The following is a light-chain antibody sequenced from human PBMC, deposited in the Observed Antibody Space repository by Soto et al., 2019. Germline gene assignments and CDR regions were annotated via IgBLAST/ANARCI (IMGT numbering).Light chain of an antibody. CDR1: QSISSS. V-gene: IGKV1-39*01. CDR3: QQSFNLPRT. J-gene: IGKJ1*01. Sequence: DIQMTQSPSSLSASIGASLTITCRASQSISSSLNWFQHSPGQPPKLLLFAASNLHAGVPPRFSGSGSGTSFSLTIRSLQPEDFATYYCQQSFNLPRTFGPGTKVDI. CDR2: AAS.